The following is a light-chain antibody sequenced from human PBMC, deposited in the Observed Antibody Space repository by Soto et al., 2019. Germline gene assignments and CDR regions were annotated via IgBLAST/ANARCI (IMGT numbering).Light chain of an antibody. J-gene: IGLJ1*01. V-gene: IGLV2-11*01. CDR2: DVN. CDR1: SNDVGRFDY. Sequence: QSVLTQPRSVSGSPGQSVTISCTGTSNDVGRFDYVSWYQQHPGKAPKVIIYDVNERPSGVPNRFPGSKSGNTASLTISGLQADDEADYYCCSYAGSSTPYVFGTGTTVTVL. CDR3: CSYAGSSTPYV.